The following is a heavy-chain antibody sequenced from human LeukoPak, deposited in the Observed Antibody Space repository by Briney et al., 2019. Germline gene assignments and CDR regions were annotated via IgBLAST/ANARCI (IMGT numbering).Heavy chain of an antibody. CDR3: ARESTPYYYYGMDV. CDR1: GFTFSNYA. CDR2: VSGRDTST. D-gene: IGHD2-15*01. Sequence: GASLRLSCAASGFTFSNYAMSWVRQAPGKGLEWVSAVSGRDTSTYYADSVKGRFTISRDNSKNTLYLQMNSLRDEDTAVYYCARESTPYYYYGMDVWGQGTTVTVSS. V-gene: IGHV3-23*01. J-gene: IGHJ6*02.